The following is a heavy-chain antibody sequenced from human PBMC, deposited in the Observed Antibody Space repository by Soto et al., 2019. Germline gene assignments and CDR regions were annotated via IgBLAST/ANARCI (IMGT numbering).Heavy chain of an antibody. CDR2: IYHSGRT. V-gene: IGHV4-31*03. D-gene: IGHD3-3*01. J-gene: IGHJ4*02. Sequence: KPSETLSLTCTVSGVSISSGGYYWGWIRQHPGKGLEWIGNIYHSGRTYYNPSLKSRVIMSVDTSKNHFSLNLDSVTAADTAVYFCARDFAYFDSWGQGTLVTVSS. CDR3: ARDFAYFDS. CDR1: GVSISSGGYY.